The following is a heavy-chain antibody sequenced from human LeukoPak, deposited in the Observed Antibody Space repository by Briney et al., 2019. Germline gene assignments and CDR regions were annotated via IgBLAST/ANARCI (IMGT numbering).Heavy chain of an antibody. CDR2: IRSSPFTI. V-gene: IGHV3-48*01. Sequence: GGSLRLSCAASGFTFNTYSMNWVRQAPGKGLEWLAYIRSSPFTIYYADSVMGRFTISTDNANNSLYLQMNSLRGEDTAVYYCVRARFFSFDFWGQGTVVTVSS. CDR3: VRARFFSFDF. CDR1: GFTFNTYS. J-gene: IGHJ4*01.